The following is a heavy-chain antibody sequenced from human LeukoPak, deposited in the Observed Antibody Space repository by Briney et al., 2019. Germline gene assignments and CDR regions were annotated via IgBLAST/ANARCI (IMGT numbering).Heavy chain of an antibody. CDR2: ISGSGGST. J-gene: IGHJ4*02. V-gene: IGHV3-23*01. CDR1: GITFNIYA. Sequence: GGSLRLSCASTGITFNIYAMSWVRQAPGKGLEWITPISGSGGSTYYSDSMMGRFTIARDKSKNTLYRQINSLRAADTAVTDCAKGEYQLLYGDYWGQGTLVTVSS. CDR3: AKGEYQLLYGDY. D-gene: IGHD2-2*02.